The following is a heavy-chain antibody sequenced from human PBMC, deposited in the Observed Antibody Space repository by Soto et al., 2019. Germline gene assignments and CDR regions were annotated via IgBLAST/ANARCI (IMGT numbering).Heavy chain of an antibody. CDR2: TYYRTRWYY. V-gene: IGHV6-1*01. D-gene: IGHD1-7*01. CDR1: GNSVSSNSSS. CDR3: AGTTSHYWYYMDV. Sequence: SQTLSLTFAISGNSVSSNSSSWKWIRQSPSRGLEWLGRTYYRTRWYYDYAVSVRSRITVNPDTSKNQFSLQLTPVTPEDTAVYYCAGTTSHYWYYMDVWGKGTTVTVSS. J-gene: IGHJ6*03.